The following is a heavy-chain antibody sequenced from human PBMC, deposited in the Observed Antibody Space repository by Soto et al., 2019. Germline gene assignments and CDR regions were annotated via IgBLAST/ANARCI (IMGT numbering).Heavy chain of an antibody. V-gene: IGHV5-51*01. CDR2: IFPGDSDT. J-gene: IGHJ6*03. CDR1: GYSFTIYW. Sequence: GESLKISCKTSGYSFTIYWIGWVRQMPGKGLEWMGIIFPGDSDTRYSPSFQGQVTISADKSINTAYLQWSSLKASDTAMYYCARQGAGLTPSPYYMDVWGKGTTVTVSS. CDR3: ARQGAGLTPSPYYMDV.